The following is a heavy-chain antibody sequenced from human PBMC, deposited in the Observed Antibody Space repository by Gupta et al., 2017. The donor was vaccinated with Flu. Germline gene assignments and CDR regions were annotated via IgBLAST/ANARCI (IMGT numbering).Heavy chain of an antibody. Sequence: VAVMSYDGSHTYYADSVKGRFTISRDNSKNTVYLQMNSLRAEDTAVYYCANEGSGWYSSSSKISRGHYYYMDVWGKGTTVTVSS. J-gene: IGHJ6*03. V-gene: IGHV3-30*18. CDR3: ANEGSGWYSSSSKISRGHYYYMDV. CDR2: MSYDGSHT. D-gene: IGHD6-6*01.